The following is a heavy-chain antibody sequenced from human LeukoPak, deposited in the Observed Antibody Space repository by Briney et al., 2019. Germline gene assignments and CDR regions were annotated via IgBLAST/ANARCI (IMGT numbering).Heavy chain of an antibody. J-gene: IGHJ4*02. CDR2: ISGSGGST. CDR3: AKGYYDYVWGSYYFDY. CDR1: GLTFSSYA. D-gene: IGHD3-16*01. V-gene: IGHV3-23*01. Sequence: LSGGSLRLSCAASGLTFSSYAMSWVRQAPGKGLEWVSAISGSGGSTYYADSVKGRFTISRDNSRDTLYLQMNSLRAEDTAVYYCAKGYYDYVWGSYYFDYWGQGTLVTVSS.